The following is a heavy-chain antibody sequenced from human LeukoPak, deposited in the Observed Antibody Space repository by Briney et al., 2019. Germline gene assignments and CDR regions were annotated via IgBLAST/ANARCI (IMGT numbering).Heavy chain of an antibody. D-gene: IGHD3-10*01. CDR2: MNPNSGYT. V-gene: IGHV1-8*01. CDR3: ARVPDERFGEFGSYYYYGMDV. Sequence: ASVKVSCKASGYTFTSYDINWVRQATGQGLEWMGWMNPNSGYTGYAQKFQGRVTMTRNTSISTAYMELSSLRSEDTAVYYCARVPDERFGEFGSYYYYGMDVWGQGTTVTVSS. CDR1: GYTFTSYD. J-gene: IGHJ6*02.